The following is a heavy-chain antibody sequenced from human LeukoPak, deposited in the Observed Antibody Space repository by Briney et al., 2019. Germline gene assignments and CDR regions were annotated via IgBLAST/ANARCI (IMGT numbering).Heavy chain of an antibody. CDR3: ARDGDRYGSGSNTPSGAALFDY. D-gene: IGHD3-10*01. Sequence: GGSLRLSCAASGFTFSRYWMSWVRQAPGKGVEWVAHIKQDGSEKYYVDSVKGRFTISRDNAKNSLYLQMNSLRDEDTAVYYCARDGDRYGSGSNTPSGAALFDYWGQGTLVTVSS. V-gene: IGHV3-7*01. J-gene: IGHJ4*02. CDR1: GFTFSRYW. CDR2: IKQDGSEK.